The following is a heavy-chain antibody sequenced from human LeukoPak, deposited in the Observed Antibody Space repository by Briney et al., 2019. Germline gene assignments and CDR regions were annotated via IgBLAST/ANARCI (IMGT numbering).Heavy chain of an antibody. CDR1: GDSVSSNSDA. V-gene: IGHV6-1*01. Sequence: SQTLSLTCAISGDSVSSNSDAWNWIRQSPSRGLEWLGRTYYRSKWYYDYAVAVKSRISINPDTSKNQFSLQLSSVTPEDTAVYYCARDPVGGSTIFDYWAREPWSPSPQ. CDR3: ARDPVGGSTIFDY. J-gene: IGHJ4*02. CDR2: TYYRSKWYY. D-gene: IGHD1-26*01.